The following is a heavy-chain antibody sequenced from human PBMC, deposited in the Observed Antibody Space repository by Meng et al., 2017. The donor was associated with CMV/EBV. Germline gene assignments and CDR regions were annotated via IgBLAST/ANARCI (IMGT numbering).Heavy chain of an antibody. CDR3: ARGYSSGWYGGRANDY. Sequence: GGSLRLSCVASGFTFSTYSMNWVRQAPGKGLEWLSYITSSSSTIYYADSVEGRFTISRDNAKNSLYLQMNSLRAEDTAVYYCARGYSSGWYGGRANDYWGQGTLVTVSS. D-gene: IGHD6-19*01. J-gene: IGHJ4*02. CDR1: GFTFSTYS. CDR2: ITSSSSTI. V-gene: IGHV3-48*04.